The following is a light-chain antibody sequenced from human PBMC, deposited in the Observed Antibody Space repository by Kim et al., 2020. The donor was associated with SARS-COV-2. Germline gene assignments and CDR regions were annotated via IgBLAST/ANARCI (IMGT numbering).Light chain of an antibody. J-gene: IGKJ4*01. CDR2: DAS. CDR1: QDVGDY. V-gene: IGKV3-11*01. Sequence: PGERATRSGRASQDVGDYLAWYQQKPGQAPGLLIYDASKRATGIPARFSGSGSGTDFTLTISSLEPGDVAVYYCQQRRNWPLTFGGGTKVDIK. CDR3: QQRRNWPLT.